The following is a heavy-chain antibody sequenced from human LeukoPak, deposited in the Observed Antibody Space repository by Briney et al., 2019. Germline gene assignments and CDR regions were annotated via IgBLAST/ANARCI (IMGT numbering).Heavy chain of an antibody. CDR2: IFHTGST. J-gene: IGHJ4*02. V-gene: IGHV4-38-2*02. Sequence: PSETLSLTCTVSGYSISSGYYWAWIRQPPGKWLEWIGSIFHTGSTYHNPSLKSRVTISVDTSKNQFSLKLNSVTAADTAVYYCARDHSSSSEDYWGQGTLVTVSS. D-gene: IGHD6-13*01. CDR1: GYSISSGYY. CDR3: ARDHSSSSEDY.